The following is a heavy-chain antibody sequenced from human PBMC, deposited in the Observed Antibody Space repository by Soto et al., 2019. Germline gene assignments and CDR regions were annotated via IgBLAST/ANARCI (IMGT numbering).Heavy chain of an antibody. D-gene: IGHD4-4*01. Sequence: EVQLVESGGGLVQPGGSLRLSCAASGFTVSSNYMIWVRQAPGKGLEWVSVIDTGGTTNYADSVKGRFTISRDNSKNTVYLQMNSLRVEDTAVYYCARAEIETPTPLGQGTLVTVAS. CDR1: GFTVSSNY. CDR3: ARAEIETPTP. J-gene: IGHJ5*02. CDR2: IDTGGTT. V-gene: IGHV3-66*01.